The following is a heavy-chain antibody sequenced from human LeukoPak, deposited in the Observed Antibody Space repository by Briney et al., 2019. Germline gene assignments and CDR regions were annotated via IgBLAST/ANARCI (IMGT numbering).Heavy chain of an antibody. V-gene: IGHV3-9*01. Sequence: TGGSLRLSCAASGFTFDDYAMHWVRQAPGKGLEWVSGISWNSGSIGYADSVKGRFTISRDNAKNSLYLQMNSLRAEDTALYYCAKCREWLRYTAPLTGWGQGTLVTVSS. CDR1: GFTFDDYA. CDR2: ISWNSGSI. J-gene: IGHJ4*02. D-gene: IGHD5-12*01. CDR3: AKCREWLRYTAPLTG.